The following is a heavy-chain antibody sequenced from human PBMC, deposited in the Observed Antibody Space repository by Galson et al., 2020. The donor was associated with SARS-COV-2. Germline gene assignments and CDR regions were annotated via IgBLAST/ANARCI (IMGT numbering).Heavy chain of an antibody. V-gene: IGHV5-51*01. D-gene: IGHD3-22*01. Sequence: GESLKISCQGSGYSFTSYWIGWVRQMPGKGLEWLGIIYPGDSDTRYSPPFQGQVTIPADKSISTAYLQWSSLKASDTAMYYCARPASSGYYLGLDYWGQGTLVTVSS. CDR1: GYSFTSYW. CDR3: ARPASSGYYLGLDY. CDR2: IYPGDSDT. J-gene: IGHJ4*02.